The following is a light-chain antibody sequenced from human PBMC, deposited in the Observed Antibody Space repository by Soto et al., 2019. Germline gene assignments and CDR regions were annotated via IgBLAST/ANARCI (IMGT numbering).Light chain of an antibody. Sequence: DIVMAQSPGPLSLSPGEAPTLSCRASLRLSTNLAWYQQRPGQAPRLLIYGASTRATGIPARFSGGGSGAEYTLTISSLQSEDFAVYYCQQYDKWPRTFGQGTKVDIK. J-gene: IGKJ1*01. CDR3: QQYDKWPRT. CDR2: GAS. CDR1: LRLSTN. V-gene: IGKV3-15*01.